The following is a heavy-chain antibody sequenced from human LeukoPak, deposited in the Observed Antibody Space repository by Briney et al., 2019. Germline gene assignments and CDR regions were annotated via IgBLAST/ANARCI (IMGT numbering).Heavy chain of an antibody. V-gene: IGHV4-59*01. J-gene: IGHJ4*02. Sequence: SETLSLTCTVSGGSISSYYWSWIRQSPGKGLEWIGYIYHTGSTSYSPFLKSRVTISADTSQNQFSLKLSSVSAADTAVYYCASRKLGNDYWGQGTLVTVSS. CDR1: GGSISSYY. CDR2: IYHTGST. CDR3: ASRKLGNDY. D-gene: IGHD7-27*01.